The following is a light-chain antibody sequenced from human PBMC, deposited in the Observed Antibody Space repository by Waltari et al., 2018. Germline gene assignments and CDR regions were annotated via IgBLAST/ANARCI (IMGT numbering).Light chain of an antibody. V-gene: IGKV3-15*01. CDR1: PTVSSN. CDR2: YAS. CDR3: QQYNNWPYT. J-gene: IGKJ2*01. Sequence: EIVMTQSPATLSVSPGERVTLCCRASPTVSSNLAWYQQKRGQAPRLLMSYASTRATGIPARFSGSGSGTEFTLTISSLQSEDFAVYYCQQYNNWPYTFGKGTKLEIK.